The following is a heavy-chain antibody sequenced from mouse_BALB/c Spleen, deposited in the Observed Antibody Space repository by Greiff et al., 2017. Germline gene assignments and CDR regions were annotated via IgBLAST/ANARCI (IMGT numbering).Heavy chain of an antibody. CDR1: GFTFSSYT. CDR3: TREGAMDY. J-gene: IGHJ4*01. V-gene: IGHV5-6-4*01. Sequence: DVKLVESGGGLVKPGGSLKLSCAASGFTFSSYTMSWVRQTPEKRLEWVATISSGGSYTYYPDSVKGRFTISRDNAKNTLYLQMSSLKSEDTAMYYCTREGAMDYWGQGTSVTVSS. CDR2: ISSGGSYT.